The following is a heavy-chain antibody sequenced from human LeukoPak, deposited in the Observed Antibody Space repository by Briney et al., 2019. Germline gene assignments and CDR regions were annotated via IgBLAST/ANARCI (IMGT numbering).Heavy chain of an antibody. CDR2: ISYDGSNK. V-gene: IGHV3-30*18. CDR1: GFTFSSYG. Sequence: GGSLRLSCAASGFTFSSYGMHWVRQAPGKGLEWVAVISYDGSNKYYADSVRGRFTISRDNSKNTLYLQMNSLRAEDTAVYYCAKDRGIVAPDAFDIWGQGTMVTVSS. J-gene: IGHJ3*02. CDR3: AKDRGIVAPDAFDI. D-gene: IGHD3-22*01.